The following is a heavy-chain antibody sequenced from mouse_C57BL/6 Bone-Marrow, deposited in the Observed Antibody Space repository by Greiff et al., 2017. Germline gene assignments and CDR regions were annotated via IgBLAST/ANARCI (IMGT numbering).Heavy chain of an antibody. J-gene: IGHJ4*01. CDR2: INPSSGYT. Sequence: QVQLKEPGAELAKPGASVKLSCKASGYTFTSYWMHWVKQRPGQGLEWIGYINPSSGYTKYNQKFKDKATLTVDKSSSTAYMQLSSLTYEDSAVYYCAGLITTVVAPCAMDYWGQGTSVTVSS. D-gene: IGHD1-1*01. CDR3: AGLITTVVAPCAMDY. CDR1: GYTFTSYW. V-gene: IGHV1-7*01.